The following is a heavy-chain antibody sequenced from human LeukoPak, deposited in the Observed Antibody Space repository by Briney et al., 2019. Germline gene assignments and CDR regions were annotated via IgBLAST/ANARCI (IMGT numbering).Heavy chain of an antibody. Sequence: ASVKVSCKVSGYTLTELSMHWVRQAPGKGLEWMGGFDPEDGETIYAQKFQGRVTMTEDTSTDTAYMELSSLRSEDTAVYYCATSPLGYSHGKNFDYWGQGTLVTVSS. D-gene: IGHD5-18*01. V-gene: IGHV1-24*01. CDR2: FDPEDGET. CDR1: GYTLTELS. CDR3: ATSPLGYSHGKNFDY. J-gene: IGHJ4*02.